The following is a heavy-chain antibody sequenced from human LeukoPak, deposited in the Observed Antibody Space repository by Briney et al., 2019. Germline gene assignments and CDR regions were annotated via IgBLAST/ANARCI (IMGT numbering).Heavy chain of an antibody. D-gene: IGHD5-12*01. J-gene: IGHJ4*02. Sequence: GRSLRLSCAASGFSFSIFGMHWVRQAPGKGLEWVAVIWYDGSNKYYADSVKGRFTISRDNSKNTLYLQMNSLRAEDTAVYYCAKCGLDSGYDLDYWGQGTLVTASS. CDR1: GFSFSIFG. V-gene: IGHV3-33*06. CDR2: IWYDGSNK. CDR3: AKCGLDSGYDLDY.